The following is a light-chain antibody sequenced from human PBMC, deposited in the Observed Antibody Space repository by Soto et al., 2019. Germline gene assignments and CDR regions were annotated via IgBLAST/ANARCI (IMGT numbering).Light chain of an antibody. V-gene: IGKV3D-20*02. CDR1: QSVSSSY. CDR3: QQHSSYPRT. Sequence: ETVLTQSPATLSVSPGKRATLSCRASQSVSSSYLAWYQQKPGQAPRLLIYDASSRATGIPARFSGSGSGTDFTLTISSLEPEDFAIYYCQQHSSYPRTFGRGTKVDIK. J-gene: IGKJ4*01. CDR2: DAS.